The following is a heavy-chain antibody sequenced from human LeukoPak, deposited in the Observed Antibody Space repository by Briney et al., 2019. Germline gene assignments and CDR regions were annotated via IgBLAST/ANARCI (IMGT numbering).Heavy chain of an antibody. V-gene: IGHV1-46*01. CDR1: GYTFTTYY. D-gene: IGHD3-9*01. J-gene: IGHJ4*02. CDR3: ARGSRPVYNLLTGKRYFNY. Sequence: ASVKVSCKASGYTFTTYYVHWVRQAPGQGLEWMGIINPSGGSTTYAQKFRGRLTMTRDMSTSTVYMELSSLRSEDTAVYYCARGSRPVYNLLTGKRYFNYWGQGTLLTVSS. CDR2: INPSGGST.